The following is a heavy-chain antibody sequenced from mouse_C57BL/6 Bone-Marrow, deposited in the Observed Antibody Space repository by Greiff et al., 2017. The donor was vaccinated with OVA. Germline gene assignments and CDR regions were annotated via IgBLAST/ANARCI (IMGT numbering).Heavy chain of an antibody. CDR2: LHPSDSDT. CDR3: AISFAY. V-gene: IGHV1-74*01. J-gene: IGHJ3*01. CDR1: GYTFPSYW. Sequence: QVQLQQPGAELVKPGASVQVSCKASGYTFPSYWMHWVTQRPGQGLEWIGRLHPSDSDTNYNQKVKGKATLTVYKSSSTAYMQLSSLTSEDSAVYYCAISFAYWGQGTLVTVSA.